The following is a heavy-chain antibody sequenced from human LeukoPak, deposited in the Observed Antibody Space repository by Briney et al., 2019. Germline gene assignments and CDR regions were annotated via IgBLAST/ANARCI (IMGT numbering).Heavy chain of an antibody. CDR1: GFTFSSYA. D-gene: IGHD3-3*01. CDR2: IGGSGGST. V-gene: IGHV3-23*01. CDR3: ARDLGTDYDFWSGFTHFDY. Sequence: GGSLRLSCAASGFTFSSYAMSWVRQAPGKGLEWVSAIGGSGGSTYYADSVKGRFTISRDNAKNSLYLQMNSLRAEDTAVYYCARDLGTDYDFWSGFTHFDYWGQGTLVTVSS. J-gene: IGHJ4*02.